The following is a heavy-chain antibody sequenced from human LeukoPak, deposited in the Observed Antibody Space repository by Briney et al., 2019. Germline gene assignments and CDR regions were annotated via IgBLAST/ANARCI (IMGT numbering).Heavy chain of an antibody. J-gene: IGHJ5*02. CDR3: AKRGLTAMVRGPGGFDP. D-gene: IGHD3-10*01. CDR2: ISGSGGST. CDR1: GFTFSSYA. V-gene: IGHV3-23*01. Sequence: GGSLRLSCAASGFTFSSYAMSWVRQAPGKGLEWVSAISGSGGSTYYADSVKGRFTISRDNSKSTLYLQMNSLRAEDTAVYYCAKRGLTAMVRGPGGFDPWGQGTLVTVSS.